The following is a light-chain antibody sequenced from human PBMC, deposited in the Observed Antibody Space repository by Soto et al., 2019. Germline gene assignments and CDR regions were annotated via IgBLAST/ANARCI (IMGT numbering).Light chain of an antibody. CDR2: DAS. J-gene: IGKJ1*01. Sequence: DIQMTQSPSSLSASEGDRVTITCQASQDISNYLTWYQQKPGKAPKLLIYDASNLETEVPSRFSGSGSGTDFTFAISTPQPDDIATYYCHQYDNLVTFGRGTKVDIK. V-gene: IGKV1-33*01. CDR3: HQYDNLVT. CDR1: QDISNY.